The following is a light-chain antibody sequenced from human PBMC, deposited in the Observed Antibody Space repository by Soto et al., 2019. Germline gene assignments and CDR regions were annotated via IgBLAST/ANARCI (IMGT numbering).Light chain of an antibody. CDR2: AAS. CDR3: QHYARYPVT. Sequence: DIQMTQSPSSLSAFVGDRVTISCRASQDISNFLAWFQQKPGKAPRALMFAASSLQSGVPSRFSGSGSGTDFTLTINSLHPEDSATYYCQHYARYPVTFGQGTRLEIK. V-gene: IGKV1-16*01. CDR1: QDISNF. J-gene: IGKJ5*01.